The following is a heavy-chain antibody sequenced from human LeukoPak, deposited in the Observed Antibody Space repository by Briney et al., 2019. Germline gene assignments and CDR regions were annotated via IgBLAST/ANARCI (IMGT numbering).Heavy chain of an antibody. CDR3: ARDPIKGAPDYFDY. CDR2: IAHVGDTK. Sequence: GGSLRLSCAASGFTFGDYAMHWVRQAAGRAPEWVAVIAHVGDTKYYADSVKGRFTISRDNSRNMLYLQMSSLRVDDTAMYYCARDPIKGAPDYFDYWGQGTLVTVSS. J-gene: IGHJ4*02. V-gene: IGHV3-30-3*01. CDR1: GFTFGDYA. D-gene: IGHD1-14*01.